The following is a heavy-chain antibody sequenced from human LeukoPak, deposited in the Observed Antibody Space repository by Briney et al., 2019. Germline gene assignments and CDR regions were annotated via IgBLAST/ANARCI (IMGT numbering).Heavy chain of an antibody. V-gene: IGHV1-18*01. J-gene: IGHJ4*02. D-gene: IGHD5-12*01. CDR3: ARDSDYSGYDWFVY. CDR1: GYTFISYD. Sequence: ASVKVSRKASGYTFISYDITWVRQAPGQGLEWMGWITPYNGNTNYAQKLQGRVTMTTDTSTSTAYMELRSLRSDDTAVYYCARDSDYSGYDWFVYWGQGTLVTVSS. CDR2: ITPYNGNT.